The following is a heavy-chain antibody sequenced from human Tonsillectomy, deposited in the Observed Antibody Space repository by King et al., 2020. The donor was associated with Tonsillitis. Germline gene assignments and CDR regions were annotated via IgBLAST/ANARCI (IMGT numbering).Heavy chain of an antibody. D-gene: IGHD3-10*01. Sequence: PLPASVPGLVTPSEPLSLTCPVSGGSLPVSPWGWIRQPPGRGLEWIGYMFYTGTSDYNPSLKSRATISMDTSKKQCSLTLNSVSAADTAREDCARRDGGEEGRRRGQDGGKGT. CDR3: ARRDGGEEGRRRGQD. V-gene: IGHV4-59*01. CDR2: MFYTGTS. CDR1: GGSLPVSP. J-gene: IGHJ1*01.